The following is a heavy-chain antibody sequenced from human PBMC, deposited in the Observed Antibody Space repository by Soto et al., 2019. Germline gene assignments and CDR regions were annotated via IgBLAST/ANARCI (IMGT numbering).Heavy chain of an antibody. CDR2: IHYSGST. CDR3: ARGAHCTSVACHGYPNNWFDR. V-gene: IGHV4-59*01. CDR1: YGSINNYY. Sequence: SETLSLTCTVPYGSINNYYWSWIRQPPGKGLEWIGHIHYSGSTNYSPSLKSRVTISLDKSKDQVSLKLTSVIAADTAVYYCARGAHCTSVACHGYPNNWFDRWGQGALVTVSS. J-gene: IGHJ5*02. D-gene: IGHD3-22*01.